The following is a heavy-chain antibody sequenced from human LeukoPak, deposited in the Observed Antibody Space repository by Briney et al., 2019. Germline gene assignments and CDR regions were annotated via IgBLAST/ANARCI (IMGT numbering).Heavy chain of an antibody. V-gene: IGHV3-30*04. CDR3: ASTLGGGSYRY. D-gene: IGHD1-26*01. CDR1: GFTFSSYA. CDR2: ISYDGSNK. J-gene: IGHJ4*02. Sequence: GGSLRLSCAASGFTFSSYAMHWVRQAPGKGLEWVAVISYDGSNKYYADSVKGRFTISRDNSKNTLYLQMNSLRAEDTAVYYCASTLGGGSYRYWGQGTLVTVSS.